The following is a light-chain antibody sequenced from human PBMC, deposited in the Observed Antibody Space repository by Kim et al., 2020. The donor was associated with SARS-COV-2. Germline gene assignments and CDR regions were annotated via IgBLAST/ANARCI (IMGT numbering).Light chain of an antibody. CDR3: NSYTSSNTYV. CDR2: DVN. V-gene: IGLV2-14*03. Sequence: QSALTQPASVSGSPGQSITISCTGTNSDVSRYNYVSWYQQHPGKVPKLMIFDVNNRPSGVSDRFSGSKSGNTASLTISGLQAEDEADYYCNSYTSSNTYVFGTGTKVTVL. J-gene: IGLJ1*01. CDR1: NSDVSRYNY.